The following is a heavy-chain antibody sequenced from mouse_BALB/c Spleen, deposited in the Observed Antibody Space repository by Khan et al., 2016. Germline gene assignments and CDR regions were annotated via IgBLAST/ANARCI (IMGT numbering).Heavy chain of an antibody. D-gene: IGHD1-1*01. CDR3: TRSNYYHGGSYGYFDY. CDR2: IFPSDSYT. V-gene: IGHV1-59*01. Sequence: QVQLQQPGTELVRPGTSVKLSCKASGYTFTGDWINWVKQRPGQGIEWIGNIFPSDSYTNYNQKFKDKATLTVDISSSTAYMQLSSPTSEDSAVYYCTRSNYYHGGSYGYFDYWGQGTTLTVSS. CDR1: GYTFTGDW. J-gene: IGHJ2*01.